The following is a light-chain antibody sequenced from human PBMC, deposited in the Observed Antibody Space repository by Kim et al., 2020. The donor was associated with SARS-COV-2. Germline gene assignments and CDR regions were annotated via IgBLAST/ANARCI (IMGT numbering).Light chain of an antibody. V-gene: IGLV1-40*01. Sequence: QSVLTQPPSVSGAPGQTVTISCTGTNSNDVHWYQQPPGMAPKLIIYADYNRPSGVPDRFSGSKSGTSASLAISGLLAADEADYYCQTYYNSLTGYV. J-gene: IGLJ1*01. CDR1: NSND. CDR2: ADY. CDR3: QTYYNSLTGYV.